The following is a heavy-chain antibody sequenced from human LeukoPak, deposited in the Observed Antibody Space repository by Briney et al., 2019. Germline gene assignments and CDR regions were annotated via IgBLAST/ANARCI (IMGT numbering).Heavy chain of an antibody. J-gene: IGHJ5*01. CDR2: IYYAGSV. V-gene: IGHV4-59*01. D-gene: IGHD4-17*01. CDR1: GGSITPYY. CDR3: AKGSGDYDS. Sequence: PSETLSLTCTVSGGSITPYYWSWIRQPPRKGLEWIGYIYYAGSVSYKSSLKSRVTISVDTSKNQFSLILTSVTAADSAVYYCAKGSGDYDSWGQGVLVTVSA.